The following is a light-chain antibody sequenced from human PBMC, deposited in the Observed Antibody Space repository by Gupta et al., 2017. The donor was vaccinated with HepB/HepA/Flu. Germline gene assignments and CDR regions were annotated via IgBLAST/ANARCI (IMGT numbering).Light chain of an antibody. CDR3: SSYTSSSTVV. CDR2: DVT. Sequence: QSALTQPASVSGSPGQSITISCTGTSSDIGGFNYVSWYHQHPGKAPKLMICDVTTRPSGVSNRFSGSKSGNTASLTISGLQAEDEADYYCSSYTSSSTVVFGGGTKLTVL. J-gene: IGLJ2*01. CDR1: SSDIGGFNY. V-gene: IGLV2-14*03.